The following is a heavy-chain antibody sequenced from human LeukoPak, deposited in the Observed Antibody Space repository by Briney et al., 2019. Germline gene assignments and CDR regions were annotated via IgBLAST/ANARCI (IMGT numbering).Heavy chain of an antibody. Sequence: ALVKVSCKASGYTFTSYGISWVRQAPGQGLEWMGWISAYNGNTNYAQKLQGRVTMTTDTSTSTAYMELRSLRSDDTAVYYCTRDARAPYDFWSGSLYGMDVWGQGTTVTVSS. V-gene: IGHV1-18*01. CDR3: TRDARAPYDFWSGSLYGMDV. CDR1: GYTFTSYG. D-gene: IGHD3-3*01. J-gene: IGHJ6*02. CDR2: ISAYNGNT.